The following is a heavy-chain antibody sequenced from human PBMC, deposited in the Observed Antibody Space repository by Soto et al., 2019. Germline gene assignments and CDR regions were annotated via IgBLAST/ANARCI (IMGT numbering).Heavy chain of an antibody. V-gene: IGHV4-59*08. J-gene: IGHJ4*01. CDR1: GGSISTYY. CDR3: ARGGHCTNGVCSALDY. Sequence: QVQLQESGPGLVKPSGTLSLTCTVSGGSISTYYWSWIRQPPGKGLEWIGYIYYGGSANYNPSLKSRVTISVDTSKKQFSLKLSSVTAADTAVYYCARGGHCTNGVCSALDYWGHGTLVTVSS. D-gene: IGHD2-8*01. CDR2: IYYGGSA.